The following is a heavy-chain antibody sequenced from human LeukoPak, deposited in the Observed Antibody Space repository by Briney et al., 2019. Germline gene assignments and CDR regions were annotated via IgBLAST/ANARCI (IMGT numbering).Heavy chain of an antibody. D-gene: IGHD6-13*01. CDR1: GYTFTYYY. J-gene: IGHJ6*03. V-gene: IGHV1-2*02. CDR3: ARGQLVYDYYYYYYMDV. CDR2: INPSSGGT. Sequence: GASVKVSCKASGYTFTYYYMHWVRQAPGHGLEWMGWINPSSGGTNYAQKFQGRVTMTRNTSISTAYMDLSSLRSEDTAVYYCARGQLVYDYYYYYYMDVWGKGTTVTISS.